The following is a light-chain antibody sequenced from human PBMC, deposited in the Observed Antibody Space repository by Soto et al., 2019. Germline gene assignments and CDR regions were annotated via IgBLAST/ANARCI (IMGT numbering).Light chain of an antibody. J-gene: IGKJ4*01. CDR3: QQYYNWAQLT. V-gene: IGKV3-15*01. CDR2: GAS. Sequence: EIVMTQSPATLSVSPGESATLSCRASQSVSSDLAWYQQKPGQAPRLLIYGASTRATGVPARFRGSGSGTEFPLTIMSLPSVDFAVYYCQQYYNWAQLTFGGGTRVEIK. CDR1: QSVSSD.